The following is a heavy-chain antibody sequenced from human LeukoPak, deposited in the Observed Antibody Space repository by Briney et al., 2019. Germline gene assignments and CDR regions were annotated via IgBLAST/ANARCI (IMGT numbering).Heavy chain of an antibody. CDR1: GFTFSNTA. V-gene: IGHV3-23*01. J-gene: IGHJ4*02. CDR3: VKRTMAGVLERRTYYFDY. D-gene: IGHD2-2*01. CDR2: ISGSGLNA. Sequence: GGSLRLSCAASGFTFSNTAMSWVRQAPGKGLEWLSIISGSGLNAYYADSVKGRFTISRDNSKSTLFLQMNSLRAEDTALYYCVKRTMAGVLERRTYYFDYWGQGSLVAVSP.